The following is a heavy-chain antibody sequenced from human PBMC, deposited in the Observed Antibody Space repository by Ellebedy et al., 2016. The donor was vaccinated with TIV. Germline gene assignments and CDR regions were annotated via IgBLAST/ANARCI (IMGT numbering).Heavy chain of an antibody. CDR3: VRDLFGDYYLF. V-gene: IGHV1-18*04. J-gene: IGHJ4*02. D-gene: IGHD3-10*02. CDR2: ISTYKGRT. CDR1: GYTFTTFG. Sequence: AASVKVSCKTSGYTFTTFGVSWIRQAPGQEPEWMGWISTYKGRTDFPQKFLGRLTLSTDTSTSTVYMELKSLTSDDTAVYYCVRDLFGDYYLFWGQGTLVTVSS.